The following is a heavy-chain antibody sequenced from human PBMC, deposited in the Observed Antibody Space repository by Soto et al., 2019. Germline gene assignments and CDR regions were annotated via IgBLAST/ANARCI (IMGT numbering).Heavy chain of an antibody. CDR3: ARDLSYSDSSGVIDY. Sequence: PGGSLRLSCAASGFTFSSYVMHWVRQAPGKGLEWVAVIWYDGSNKYYADSVKGRFTIYRDNSKNTLYLQMNSLRAEDTAVYYCARDLSYSDSSGVIDYWGQGTLVTVSS. V-gene: IGHV3-33*01. CDR1: GFTFSSYV. CDR2: IWYDGSNK. J-gene: IGHJ4*02. D-gene: IGHD3-22*01.